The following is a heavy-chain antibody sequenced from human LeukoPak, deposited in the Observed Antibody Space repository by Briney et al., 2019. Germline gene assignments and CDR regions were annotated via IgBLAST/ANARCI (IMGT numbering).Heavy chain of an antibody. D-gene: IGHD6-19*01. V-gene: IGHV3-23*01. CDR3: AKVGGPYSSGWYGAFDI. CDR1: GFPFSSYA. J-gene: IGHJ3*02. Sequence: GESLRLSCAASGFPFSSYAMSWVRHAPGKGLEWVSAISGSGGSTYYADSVKGRFTISRDNSKNTLYLQMNSLRAEDTAVYYCAKVGGPYSSGWYGAFDIWGQGTMVTVSS. CDR2: ISGSGGST.